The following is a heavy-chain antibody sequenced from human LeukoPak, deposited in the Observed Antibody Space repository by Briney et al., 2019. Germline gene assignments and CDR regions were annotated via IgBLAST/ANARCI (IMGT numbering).Heavy chain of an antibody. CDR3: ARENPDRSSAFDI. V-gene: IGHV1-2*02. Sequence: ASVKVSCKASGYTFTGYYMHWVRQAPGQGLEWMGWINPNSGGTNYAQKFQGRVTMTRDTSISTAYMELSRLRSDDTAVYYCARENPDRSSAFDIWGQGTMVTVSS. CDR1: GYTFTGYY. J-gene: IGHJ3*02. D-gene: IGHD1-14*01. CDR2: INPNSGGT.